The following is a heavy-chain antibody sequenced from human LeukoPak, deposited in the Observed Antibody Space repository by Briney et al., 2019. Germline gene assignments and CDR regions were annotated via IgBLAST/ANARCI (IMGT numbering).Heavy chain of an antibody. CDR3: ATPVPHDTSGYYYRFDY. D-gene: IGHD3-22*01. CDR2: FNPEDAET. Sequence: ASVKVSCKVSGHTLSDLSMQWVRQAPGKGLEWMGGFNPEDAETIYAQKFQGRVTMTEDTSTDTVYMELNSLISDDTAVYYCATPVPHDTSGYYYRFDYWGQGTLVTVSS. V-gene: IGHV1-24*01. J-gene: IGHJ4*02. CDR1: GHTLSDLS.